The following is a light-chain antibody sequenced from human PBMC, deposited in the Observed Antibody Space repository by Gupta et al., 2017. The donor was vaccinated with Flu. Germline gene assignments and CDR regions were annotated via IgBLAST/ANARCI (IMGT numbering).Light chain of an antibody. CDR3: QQSYSNPRT. V-gene: IGKV1-39*01. J-gene: IGKJ4*01. CDR2: AAS. CDR1: QSISSY. Sequence: DIQMTQSPSSLSASVGDRVTTTCRASQSISSYLNWYQQKPGKAPKLLIYAASSLQSGVPSRFSGSGSGTDFTLTISSLQPEDFATYYCQQSYSNPRTFGGGTKVEIK.